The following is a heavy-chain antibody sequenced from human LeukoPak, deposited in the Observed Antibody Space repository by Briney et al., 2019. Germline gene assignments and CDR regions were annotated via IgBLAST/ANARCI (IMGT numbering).Heavy chain of an antibody. Sequence: SETLSLTCTVSGYSISSGYYWGWIRQPPGKGLEWIGSIYHSGSTYYNPSLKSRVTISVDRSKNQFSLKLSSVTAADTAVYYCARDGVPYCSSTSCYGGLDWYFDLWGRGTLVTVSS. D-gene: IGHD2-2*01. J-gene: IGHJ2*01. CDR2: IYHSGST. CDR3: ARDGVPYCSSTSCYGGLDWYFDL. V-gene: IGHV4-38-2*02. CDR1: GYSISSGYY.